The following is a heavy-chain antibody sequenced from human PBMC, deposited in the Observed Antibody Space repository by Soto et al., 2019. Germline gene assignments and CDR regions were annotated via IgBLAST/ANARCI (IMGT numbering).Heavy chain of an antibody. J-gene: IGHJ4*02. V-gene: IGHV4-39*01. D-gene: IGHD2-15*01. CDR3: ARHTPAISISDH. Sequence: QLQLQESGPGLVKPSETLSLTCTVSGGSISSSSYYWGWIRQPPGKGLEWIGSIYYSGSTYYNPSLKGRATISVATSKNQFSLKLSSVTAADTAVYYWARHTPAISISDHWGQGTLVTVSS. CDR1: GGSISSSSYY. CDR2: IYYSGST.